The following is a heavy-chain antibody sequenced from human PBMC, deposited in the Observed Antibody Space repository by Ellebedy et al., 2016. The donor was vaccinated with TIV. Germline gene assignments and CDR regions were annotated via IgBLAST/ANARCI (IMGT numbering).Heavy chain of an antibody. D-gene: IGHD1-1*01. CDR3: AFGVNWDAACDF. CDR1: GFTVTFNS. J-gene: IGHJ3*01. Sequence: PGGSLRLSCAASGFTVTFNSMSWVPKAPGKGLDWVSVIYTRGTIYYADSVKGRFTTSRDNSKNTLYLKMNTLRAEDTAVYYCAFGVNWDAACDFWGQGTMVTVSS. CDR2: IYTRGTI. V-gene: IGHV3-53*01.